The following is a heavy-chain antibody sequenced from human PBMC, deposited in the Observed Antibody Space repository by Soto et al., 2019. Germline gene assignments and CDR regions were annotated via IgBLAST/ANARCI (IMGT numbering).Heavy chain of an antibody. V-gene: IGHV3-23*01. CDR3: AKSILYYDILTGHYSFDY. Sequence: GSLRLSCAASGFTFSSYAMSWVRQAPGKGLEWVSAMSGSGGSTYYADSVKGRFTISRDNSKNTLYLKMNSLRAEDTAVYYCAKSILYYDILTGHYSFDYWGQGTLVTVSS. CDR2: MSGSGGST. J-gene: IGHJ4*02. CDR1: GFTFSSYA. D-gene: IGHD3-9*01.